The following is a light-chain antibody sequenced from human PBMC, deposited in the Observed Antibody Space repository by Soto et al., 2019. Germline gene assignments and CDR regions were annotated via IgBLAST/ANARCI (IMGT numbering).Light chain of an antibody. CDR3: QQSYGTPPT. CDR1: QGISSY. V-gene: IGKV1-39*01. Sequence: DIQMTQSPSSLSASVGDRVTITCRASQGISSYLNWYQQKPGKAPKLLIYAASSLQSGVPSRFSGSGSGTDFTLTISSLQPEDFATYYCQQSYGTPPTFGGGTKVDIK. J-gene: IGKJ4*01. CDR2: AAS.